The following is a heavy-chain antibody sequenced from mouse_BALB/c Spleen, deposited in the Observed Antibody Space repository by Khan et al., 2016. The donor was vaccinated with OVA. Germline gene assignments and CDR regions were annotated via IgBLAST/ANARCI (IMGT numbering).Heavy chain of an antibody. V-gene: IGHV2-6-5*01. CDR1: GFSLSDYG. CDR3: AKGDWSDYYTLDY. J-gene: IGHJ4*01. Sequence: QVQLKESGPGLVAPSQNLSITCTVSGFSLSDYGVSWIRQPPGKGLEWLGVICGGGSTSYNSALKSRLSISKDNSTSHVFLKLSSLQSDDTAMFYCAKGDWSDYYTLDYWGQGTSVTVSS. CDR2: ICGGGST.